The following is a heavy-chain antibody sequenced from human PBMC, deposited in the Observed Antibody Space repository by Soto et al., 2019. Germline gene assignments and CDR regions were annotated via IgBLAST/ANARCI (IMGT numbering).Heavy chain of an antibody. J-gene: IGHJ5*02. CDR1: GFTFGDYA. CDR2: IRSKAYGGTT. V-gene: IGHV3-49*03. CDR3: TRDYLTYYDGSGSYLRGNWFDP. Sequence: GGSLRLSCTASGFTFGDYAMSWFRQAPGKGLGWVGFIRSKAYGGTTEYAASVKGRFTISRDDSKSIAYLQMNSLKTEDTAVYYCTRDYLTYYDGSGSYLRGNWFDPWGQGTLVTVSS. D-gene: IGHD3-10*01.